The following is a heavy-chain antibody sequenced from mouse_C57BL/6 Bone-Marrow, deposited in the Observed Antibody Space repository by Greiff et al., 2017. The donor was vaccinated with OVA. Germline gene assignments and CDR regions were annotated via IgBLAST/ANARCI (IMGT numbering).Heavy chain of an antibody. J-gene: IGHJ3*01. CDR3: ARGAGTGSFAY. Sequence: DVKLVESGPGMVKPSQSLSLTCTVTGYSITSGYDWHLIRHLPGNQLEWMGYISYSGSTNYNPSLKSRISITHDTPKNHFFLKLNSVTTEDTATYYCARGAGTGSFAYWGKGTLVTVSA. CDR2: ISYSGST. CDR1: GYSITSGYD. V-gene: IGHV3-1*01.